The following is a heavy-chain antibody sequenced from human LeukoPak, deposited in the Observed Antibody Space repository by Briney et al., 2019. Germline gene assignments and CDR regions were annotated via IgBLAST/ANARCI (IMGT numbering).Heavy chain of an antibody. V-gene: IGHV3-30*02. Sequence: GGSLRLSCAASGFLFSNYGKHWVRQAPGRGLEWVAIIRYDGSNQYYADSVRGRFTISRDKFRDTLYLQMSSLRVEDTAMYYCAKGDGITGSTGYFDYWGQGTLVTVSS. CDR1: GFLFSNYG. J-gene: IGHJ4*02. D-gene: IGHD1-7*01. CDR2: IRYDGSNQ. CDR3: AKGDGITGSTGYFDY.